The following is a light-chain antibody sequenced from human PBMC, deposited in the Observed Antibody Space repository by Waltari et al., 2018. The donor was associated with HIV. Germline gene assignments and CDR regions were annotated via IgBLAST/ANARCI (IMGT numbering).Light chain of an antibody. CDR1: QSVFSTSNGRNY. CDR2: WAS. CDR3: QQFYSSWT. J-gene: IGKJ1*01. V-gene: IGKV4-1*01. Sequence: IVMTQSPGSLAVSLGDRATINCKSSQSVFSTSNGRNYLAWYQQKAGQPPRLLISWASTRESGVPDRFSGSGYGADFTRTISSLQAEDVAVYFCQQFYSSWTFGQGTKVEMK.